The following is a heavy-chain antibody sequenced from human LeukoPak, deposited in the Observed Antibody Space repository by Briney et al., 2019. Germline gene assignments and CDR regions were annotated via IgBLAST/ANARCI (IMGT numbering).Heavy chain of an antibody. J-gene: IGHJ4*02. D-gene: IGHD3-16*01. CDR1: GFTFSDYY. V-gene: IGHV3-11*01. CDR2: ISPSDTTI. Sequence: PGGSLRLSCAASGFTFSDYYMSWIRQAPGKGLEWVSYISPSDTTIYYADSVKGRFIISRDNAKNSLFLQINILRAEDTAMYYCARGPVWGRAPGELWGQGTLVTVSS. CDR3: ARGPVWGRAPGEL.